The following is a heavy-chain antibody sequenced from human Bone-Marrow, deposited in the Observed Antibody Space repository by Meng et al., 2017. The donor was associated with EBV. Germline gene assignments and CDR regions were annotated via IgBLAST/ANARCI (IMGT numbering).Heavy chain of an antibody. D-gene: IGHD6-13*01. CDR2: IYYSGST. J-gene: IGHJ5*02. CDR3: ASIAAGSFDP. CDR1: GGSISSSSYD. V-gene: IGHV4-39*01. Sequence: QVQLEESGPGLVKPSGTLSLTCAVSGGSISSSSYDWGWIRQPPGKGLEWIGSIYYSGSTYYNPSLKSRVTISVDTSKNQFSLKLSPVTAADTAVYYCASIAAGSFDPWGQGTLVTVSS.